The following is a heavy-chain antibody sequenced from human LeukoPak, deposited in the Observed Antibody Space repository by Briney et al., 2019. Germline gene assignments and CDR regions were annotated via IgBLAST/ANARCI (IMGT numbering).Heavy chain of an antibody. Sequence: SGTLSLTCAVSGGSISSSNWWSWVRQPPGKGLEWIGEIYHSGSTNYNPSHKSRVTISVDKSKNQFSLKLSSVTAADTAVYYCARERGNTAADGPWFDPWGQGTLVTVSS. CDR3: ARERGNTAADGPWFDP. D-gene: IGHD6-13*01. CDR2: IYHSGST. J-gene: IGHJ5*02. CDR1: GGSISSSNW. V-gene: IGHV4-4*02.